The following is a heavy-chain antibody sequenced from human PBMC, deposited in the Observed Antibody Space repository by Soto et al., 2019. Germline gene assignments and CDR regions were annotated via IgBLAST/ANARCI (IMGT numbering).Heavy chain of an antibody. D-gene: IGHD3-22*01. V-gene: IGHV3-23*01. Sequence: GGSLRLSCAASGFTFSSYAMHWVRQAPGKGLEWVSAICCDGGSKYYADSVKGRFTISRDNSKNTLYLQMHSLRAEDTAVYYCAKENYYDSSGYYFQDYWGQGTLVTVSS. J-gene: IGHJ4*02. CDR1: GFTFSSYA. CDR3: AKENYYDSSGYYFQDY. CDR2: ICCDGGSK.